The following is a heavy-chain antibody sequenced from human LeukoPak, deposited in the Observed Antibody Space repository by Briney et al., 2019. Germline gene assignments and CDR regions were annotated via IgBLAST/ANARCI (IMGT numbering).Heavy chain of an antibody. V-gene: IGHV4-59*12. CDR3: ARVRICSGGSCYSPVDY. CDR1: GGSISSYY. J-gene: IGHJ4*02. Sequence: SETLSLTCTVSGGSISSYYWSWIRQPPGKGLEWIGYIYYSGSTNYNPSLKSRVTISVDTSKNQFSLKLSSVTAADTAVYYCARVRICSGGSCYSPVDYWGQGTLVTVSS. D-gene: IGHD2-15*01. CDR2: IYYSGST.